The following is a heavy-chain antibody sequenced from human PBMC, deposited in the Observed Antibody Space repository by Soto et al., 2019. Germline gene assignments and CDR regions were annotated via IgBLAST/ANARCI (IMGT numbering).Heavy chain of an antibody. J-gene: IGHJ4*02. D-gene: IGHD1-20*01. CDR2: ISVSDAFI. CDR1: VFHVGAFA. V-gene: IGHV3-23*01. Sequence: LRLSCASSVFHVGAFAVKWVRQAPGKGLEWVSGISVSDAFIYYADSVRGRFSISRDASENILYLQMNSLRVDDTALYYCTRETVAGITGLDYWGPGTLVTVSS. CDR3: TRETVAGITGLDY.